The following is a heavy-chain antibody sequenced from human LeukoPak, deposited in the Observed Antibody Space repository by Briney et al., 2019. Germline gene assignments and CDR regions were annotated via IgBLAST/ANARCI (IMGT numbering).Heavy chain of an antibody. D-gene: IGHD3-10*01. CDR2: ISWNSGSI. Sequence: GGSLRLSCAASGFIFDDYAMHWVRQAPGKGLEWVSGISWNSGSIGYADSVKGRFTISRDNAKNSLYLQMNSLRAEDTALYYCAKGYGSGSYYNARFDYWGQGTLVTVSS. CDR1: GFIFDDYA. CDR3: AKGYGSGSYYNARFDY. J-gene: IGHJ4*02. V-gene: IGHV3-9*01.